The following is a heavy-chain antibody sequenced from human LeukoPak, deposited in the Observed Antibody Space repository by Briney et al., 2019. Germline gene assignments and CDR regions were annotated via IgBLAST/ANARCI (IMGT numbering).Heavy chain of an antibody. Sequence: GGSLRLSCAASGFTFSSHDMHWVRQPAGKGLEWVSGFIPAGDRYYSESVKGRFTISRENAKSSLYLPMNSLRVGDTAVYYCVRGGVWGLSSNWLEAWGQGILVTVSS. CDR3: VRGGVWGLSSNWLEA. D-gene: IGHD2/OR15-2a*01. V-gene: IGHV3-13*04. J-gene: IGHJ5*02. CDR2: FIPAGDR. CDR1: GFTFSSHD.